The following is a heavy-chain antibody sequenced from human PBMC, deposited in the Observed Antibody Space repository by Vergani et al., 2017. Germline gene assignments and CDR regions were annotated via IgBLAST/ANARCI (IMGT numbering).Heavy chain of an antibody. V-gene: IGHV4-39*07. CDR1: GGSISSSSYY. Sequence: QLQLQESGPGLVKPSETLSLTCTVSGGSISSSSYYWGWIRQPPGKGLEWIGSIYYSGSTYYNPSLKSRVTISVDTSTKQFALKLSSVTAADTAVYYCARTVKYSSSWSYHFDYWGQGTLVTVSS. D-gene: IGHD6-13*01. CDR3: ARTVKYSSSWSYHFDY. CDR2: IYYSGST. J-gene: IGHJ4*02.